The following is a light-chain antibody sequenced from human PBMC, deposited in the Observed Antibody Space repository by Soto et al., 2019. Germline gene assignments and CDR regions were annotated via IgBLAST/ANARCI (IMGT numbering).Light chain of an antibody. CDR2: GAS. CDR3: QQYGSSPRS. Sequence: EIVLTQSPGTLSLSLGERATLYCRDSQSVSSTYLAWYQHKLGQAPRLFIYGASSKASGIPDRFSGSGSGTDFTFTFSRLEPEDFAVYYCQQYGSSPRSFVQGTKVDIK. V-gene: IGKV3-20*01. CDR1: QSVSSTY. J-gene: IGKJ1*01.